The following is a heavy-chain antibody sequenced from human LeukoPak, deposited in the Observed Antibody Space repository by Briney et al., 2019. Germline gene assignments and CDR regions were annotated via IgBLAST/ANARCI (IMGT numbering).Heavy chain of an antibody. CDR2: INHSGST. J-gene: IGHJ3*02. V-gene: IGHV4-34*01. CDR1: GGSFSGYY. Sequence: SETLSLTCAVYGGSFSGYYWSWIRQPPGKGLEWIGEINHSGSTNYNPSLKSRVTISVDTSKNQFSLNLTSVTAADTVVYYCARVLFTEEDAFDIWGQGTMVTVSS. CDR3: ARVLFTEEDAFDI.